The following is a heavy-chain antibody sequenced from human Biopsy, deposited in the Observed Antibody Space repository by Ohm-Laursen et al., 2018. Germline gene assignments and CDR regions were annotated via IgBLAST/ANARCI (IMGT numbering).Heavy chain of an antibody. D-gene: IGHD3-22*01. Sequence: PGTLSLTCTVSGGFISTYYWNWIRQPAGKALEWIGRIYNTGGTNYNPSLQSRVTMSVDTSKNQFSLKMSSVTAADTAVYYCARDLPYYENSGYGAFDMWGQGTMVTVSS. J-gene: IGHJ3*02. CDR2: IYNTGGT. CDR1: GGFISTYY. CDR3: ARDLPYYENSGYGAFDM. V-gene: IGHV4-4*07.